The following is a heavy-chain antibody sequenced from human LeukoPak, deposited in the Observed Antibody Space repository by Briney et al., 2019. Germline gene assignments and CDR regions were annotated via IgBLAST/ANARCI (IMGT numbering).Heavy chain of an antibody. J-gene: IGHJ4*02. Sequence: SETLSLTCTVSGGSISSSSYYWGWIRQPPGKGLEWIGSIYYSGSTYYNPSLKSRVTISVDTSKNQFSLKLSSVTAADTAVYYCARDIATMIVVVGGYFDYWAREPWSPSPQ. CDR1: GGSISSSSYY. V-gene: IGHV4-39*07. D-gene: IGHD3-22*01. CDR3: ARDIATMIVVVGGYFDY. CDR2: IYYSGST.